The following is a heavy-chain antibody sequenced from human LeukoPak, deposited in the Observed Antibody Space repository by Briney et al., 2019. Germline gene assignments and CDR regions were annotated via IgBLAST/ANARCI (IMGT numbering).Heavy chain of an antibody. V-gene: IGHV4-30-4*08. CDR2: IYYSGNT. CDR1: GGSISSGDYY. J-gene: IGHJ4*02. Sequence: PSQTLSLTCTVSGGSISSGDYYWSWIRQPPGKGLEWIGYIYYSGNTYYNPSLKSRVTISVDTSKNQLSLKLSSVTAADTAVYYCARAGGGFPPDYWGQGTLVTVSS. CDR3: ARAGGGFPPDY. D-gene: IGHD4-23*01.